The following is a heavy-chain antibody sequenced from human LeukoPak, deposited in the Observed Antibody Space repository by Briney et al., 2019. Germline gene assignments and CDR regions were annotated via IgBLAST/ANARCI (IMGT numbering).Heavy chain of an antibody. D-gene: IGHD2-2*01. CDR3: ARGIRYCSSTSCPGDI. V-gene: IGHV3-74*01. CDR2: INSDGSST. Sequence: GGSLRLSCAASGFTFSSYWMDWVRQAPGKGLVWVSRINSDGSSTSYADSVKGRFTISRDNAKSTLYLQMNSLRAEDTAVYYCARGIRYCSSTSCPGDIWGQGTMVTVSS. J-gene: IGHJ3*02. CDR1: GFTFSSYW.